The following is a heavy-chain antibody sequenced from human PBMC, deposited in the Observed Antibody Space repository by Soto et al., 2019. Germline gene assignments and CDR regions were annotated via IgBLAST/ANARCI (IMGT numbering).Heavy chain of an antibody. J-gene: IGHJ1*01. CDR1: EFTFSAYT. V-gene: IGHV3-48*01. D-gene: IGHD3-22*01. CDR3: VTEDESSGHAGTFHH. CDR2: ITGSGTTI. Sequence: PGGSLRLSCAASEFTFSAYTMHWVRQAPGKGLEWLSYITGSGTTINYADSVKGRFTISRDNSKNTLSLQMDNLGADDTAVYYCVTEDESSGHAGTFHHWGQGTQVTSPQ.